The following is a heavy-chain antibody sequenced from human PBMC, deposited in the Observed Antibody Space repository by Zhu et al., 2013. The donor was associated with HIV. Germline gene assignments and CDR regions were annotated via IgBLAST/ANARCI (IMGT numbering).Heavy chain of an antibody. CDR3: ARDKGGLTYGSGSLFDY. D-gene: IGHD3-10*01. V-gene: IGHV1-69*12. J-gene: IGHJ4*02. CDR1: GGTFSSYA. CDR2: IIPIFGTA. Sequence: QVQLVQSGAEVKKPGSSVKVSCKASGGTFSSYAISWVRQAPGQGLEWMGGIIPIFGTANYAQKFQGRVTITADESTSTAYMELSSLRSEDTAVYYCARDKGGLTYGSGSLFDYWGQGNPGSPVSS.